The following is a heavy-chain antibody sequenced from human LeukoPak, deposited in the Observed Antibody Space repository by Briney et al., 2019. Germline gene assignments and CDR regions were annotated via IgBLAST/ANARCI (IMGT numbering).Heavy chain of an antibody. CDR3: ARGLYYYDSSGPPD. Sequence: SVKVSCKASGGTFSSYAISWVRQAPGQGLEWMGGIIPIFGTANYAQKFQGRVTITADESTSTAYKELSSLRSEDTAVYYCARGLYYYDSSGPPDWGQGTLVTVSS. CDR1: GGTFSSYA. CDR2: IIPIFGTA. V-gene: IGHV1-69*13. J-gene: IGHJ4*02. D-gene: IGHD3-22*01.